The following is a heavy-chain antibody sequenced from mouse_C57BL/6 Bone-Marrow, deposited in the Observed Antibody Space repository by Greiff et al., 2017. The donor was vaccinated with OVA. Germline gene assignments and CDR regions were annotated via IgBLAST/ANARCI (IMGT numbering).Heavy chain of an antibody. Sequence: QVQLQQPGAELVKPGASVKLSCKASGYTFTSYWMHWVKQRPGQGLEWIGMIHPNSGSTNYNEKFKSKATLTVDKSSSTAYMQLSSLTSEDSAVYYWAGRYYGSSYEWYFDVWGTGTTVTVSS. D-gene: IGHD1-1*01. V-gene: IGHV1-64*01. CDR2: IHPNSGST. CDR1: GYTFTSYW. CDR3: AGRYYGSSYEWYFDV. J-gene: IGHJ1*03.